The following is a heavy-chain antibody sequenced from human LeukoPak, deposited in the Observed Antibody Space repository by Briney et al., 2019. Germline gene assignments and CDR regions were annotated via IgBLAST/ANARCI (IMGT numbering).Heavy chain of an antibody. CDR1: GYTLTGYY. Sequence: ASVKVSCKASGYTLTGYYMHWVRQAPGQGLEWMGWINPNSGGTNYAQKFQGRVTMTRDTSISTAYMELSRLTSDDTAVYYCARNLAVPPALGAFEIWGQGTKVSVSS. CDR2: INPNSGGT. CDR3: ARNLAVPPALGAFEI. D-gene: IGHD2-2*01. V-gene: IGHV1-2*02. J-gene: IGHJ3*02.